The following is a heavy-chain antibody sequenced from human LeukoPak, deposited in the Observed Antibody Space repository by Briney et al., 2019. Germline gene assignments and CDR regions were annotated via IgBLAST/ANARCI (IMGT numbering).Heavy chain of an antibody. V-gene: IGHV4-34*01. CDR2: IHHGGRT. CDR3: ARHGDWYFAL. Sequence: SETLSLTCAVYGGSLSGYYWSWIRQPPVKGLEWIGEIHHGGRTKYHPALKSRVTISVDTPNNQFSLKLSSMTAADTAVYYCARHGDWYFALWGPGTLVTVSS. CDR1: GGSLSGYY. J-gene: IGHJ2*01. D-gene: IGHD3-10*01.